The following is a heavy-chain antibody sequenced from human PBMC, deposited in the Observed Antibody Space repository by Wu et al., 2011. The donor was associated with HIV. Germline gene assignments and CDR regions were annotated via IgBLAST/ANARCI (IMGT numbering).Heavy chain of an antibody. CDR1: GYTFTGYY. CDR3: ARGRAVYGSGGYYFYYFDY. V-gene: IGHV1-2*02. D-gene: IGHD3-10*01. Sequence: AEVKKPGASVKVSCKASGYTFTGYYMHWVRQAPGQGLEWMGWINPNSGGTNYAQKFQGRVTMTRDTSISTAYMELSRLRSDDTAVYYCARGRAVYGSGGYYFYYFDYWGQGTLVTVSS. CDR2: INPNSGGT. J-gene: IGHJ4*02.